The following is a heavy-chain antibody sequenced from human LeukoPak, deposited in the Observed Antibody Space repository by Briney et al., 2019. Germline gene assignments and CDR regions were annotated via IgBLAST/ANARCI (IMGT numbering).Heavy chain of an antibody. V-gene: IGHV4-31*03. J-gene: IGHJ4*02. D-gene: IGHD6-13*01. CDR2: IYYSGST. CDR1: GGSLSSGGYN. Sequence: SETLSLTCTVSGGSLSSGGYNWSWIRQHPGKALEWIGYIYYSGSTYYNPSLKSRVTISVDTSKNQFSLKLSSVTAADTAVYYCARESGYSSSWTRFDYWGQGTLITVSS. CDR3: ARESGYSSSWTRFDY.